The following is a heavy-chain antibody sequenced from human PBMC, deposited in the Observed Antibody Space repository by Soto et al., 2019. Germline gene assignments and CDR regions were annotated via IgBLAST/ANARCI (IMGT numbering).Heavy chain of an antibody. CDR1: GGSFSGYY. Sequence: SETLSLTCAVYGGSFSGYYWSWIRQPPGKGLEWIGEINHSGSTNYNPSLKSRVTISVDTSKNQFSLKLSSVTAADTAVYYCVRRRYYYYGMDVWGQGTTVTVSS. CDR2: INHSGST. CDR3: VRRRYYYYGMDV. J-gene: IGHJ6*02. V-gene: IGHV4-34*01.